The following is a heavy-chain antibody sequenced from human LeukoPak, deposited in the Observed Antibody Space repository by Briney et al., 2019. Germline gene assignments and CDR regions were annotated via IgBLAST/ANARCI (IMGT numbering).Heavy chain of an antibody. CDR3: ARLRRREYYFDY. Sequence: SETLSLTCTVSGGSISSYYWSWIRQPPGKGLEWIGYIYYSGSTNYNPSLKSRVTISVDTSKNQFSLKPSSVTAADTAVYYCARLRRREYYFDYWGQGTLVTVSS. CDR2: IYYSGST. V-gene: IGHV4-59*01. J-gene: IGHJ4*02. CDR1: GGSISSYY. D-gene: IGHD3-10*01.